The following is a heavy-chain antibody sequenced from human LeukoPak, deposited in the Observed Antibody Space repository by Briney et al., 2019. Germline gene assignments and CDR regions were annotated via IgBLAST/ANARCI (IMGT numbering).Heavy chain of an antibody. CDR3: AKDGSARIAARRSVNWFDP. D-gene: IGHD6-6*01. J-gene: IGHJ5*02. Sequence: GGSLRLSCAASGFTFSSYAMSWVRQVPGKGLEWVSAISGSGGSTYYADSVKGRFTISRDNSKNTLYLQMNSLRAEDTAVYYCAKDGSARIAARRSVNWFDPWGQGTLVTVSS. CDR2: ISGSGGST. V-gene: IGHV3-23*01. CDR1: GFTFSSYA.